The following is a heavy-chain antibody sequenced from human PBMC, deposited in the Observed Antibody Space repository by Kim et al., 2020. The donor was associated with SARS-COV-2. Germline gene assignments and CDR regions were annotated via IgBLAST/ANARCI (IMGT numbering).Heavy chain of an antibody. V-gene: IGHV4-31*02. Sequence: YNPSLKSRVTISVDTSKNQFSLKLSSVTAADTAVYYCARVDCGGGCYVDYWGQGTLVTVSS. J-gene: IGHJ4*02. CDR3: ARVDCGGGCYVDY. D-gene: IGHD2-21*02.